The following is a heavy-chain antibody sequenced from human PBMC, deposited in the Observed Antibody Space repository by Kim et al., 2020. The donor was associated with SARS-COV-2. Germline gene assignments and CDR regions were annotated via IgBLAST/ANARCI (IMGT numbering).Heavy chain of an antibody. J-gene: IGHJ4*01. Sequence: SETLSLICTLSSGSITSGTYYWVWIRQPPGQGLVFIGKINYLGSTDYYPSLKSPVTTSIDKTKNYFHLTFTSATAADTSVYSCAWYATAYSLPAYF. CDR2: INYLGST. CDR1: SGSITSGTYY. CDR3: AWYATAYSLPAYF. D-gene: IGHD2-8*01. V-gene: IGHV4-39*02.